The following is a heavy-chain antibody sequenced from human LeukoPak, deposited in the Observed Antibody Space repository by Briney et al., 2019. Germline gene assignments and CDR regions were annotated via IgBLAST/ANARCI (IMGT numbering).Heavy chain of an antibody. CDR3: ARDISYGSGSYYNAFDY. V-gene: IGHV3-30-3*01. CDR2: ISYDGSNK. J-gene: IGHJ4*02. D-gene: IGHD3-10*01. Sequence: GGSLRLSCAASGFTFSSYAMHWVRQAPGKGLEWVAVISYDGSNKYYADSGKGRFTISRDNSKNTLYLQMNSLRAEDTAVYYCARDISYGSGSYYNAFDYWGQGTLVTVSS. CDR1: GFTFSSYA.